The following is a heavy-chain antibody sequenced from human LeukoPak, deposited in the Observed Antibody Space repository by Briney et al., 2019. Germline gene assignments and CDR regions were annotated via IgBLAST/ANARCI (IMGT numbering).Heavy chain of an antibody. D-gene: IGHD3-22*01. CDR3: ARDRYDSSGYYTGVNWFDP. CDR2: IYYSGST. V-gene: IGHV4-39*07. J-gene: IGHJ5*02. CDR1: GGSISSSSYY. Sequence: PSETLSHTCTVSGGSISSSSYYWGWIRQPPGKGLEWIGSIYYSGSTYYNPSLKSRVTISVGTSKNQFSLKLSSVTAADTAVYYCARDRYDSSGYYTGVNWFDPWGQGTLVTVSS.